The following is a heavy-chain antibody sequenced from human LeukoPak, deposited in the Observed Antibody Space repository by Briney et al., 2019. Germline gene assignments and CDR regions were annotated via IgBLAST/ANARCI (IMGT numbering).Heavy chain of an antibody. J-gene: IGHJ4*02. D-gene: IGHD1-26*01. Sequence: GEAPKISCQGSGYSFTTYWIALVRQVPRKGLGWMGLIYPDDSKTSSSPFFHGQVTISADTSISTAYLQWSSLKASDTAIYFCANGVIEGAFDYWGQGTLVTVSS. CDR1: GYSFTTYW. CDR3: ANGVIEGAFDY. V-gene: IGHV5-51*01. CDR2: IYPDDSKT.